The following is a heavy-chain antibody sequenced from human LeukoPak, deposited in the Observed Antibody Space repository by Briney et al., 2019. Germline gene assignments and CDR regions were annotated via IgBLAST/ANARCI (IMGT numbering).Heavy chain of an antibody. CDR2: NNSNRGGT. CDR3: ARGVNYLDY. Sequence: VASLKVSCKAAGYTFTGYFMHWVRQAPGQRLEWLGRNNSNRGGTNYTQKFQGRVTMTRDTSISTAYMELSRLRSDDTAVYYCARGVNYLDYWGQGTLVTVSS. D-gene: IGHD3-10*01. CDR1: GYTFTGYF. V-gene: IGHV1-2*06. J-gene: IGHJ4*02.